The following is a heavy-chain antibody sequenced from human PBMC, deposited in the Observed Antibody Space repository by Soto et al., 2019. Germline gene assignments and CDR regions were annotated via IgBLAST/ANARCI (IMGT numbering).Heavy chain of an antibody. V-gene: IGHV3-23*01. CDR3: AKDGDIVPGAHFDY. CDR1: GFTFHAYA. CDR2: ITGSGGRT. D-gene: IGHD5-12*01. J-gene: IGHJ4*02. Sequence: PGGSLRLSCEGSGFTFHAYALSWVRQAPGKGLEWVSAITGSGGRTFYADSVKGRFTISRDNSKTTLYLQMTSLRADDTAIYFWAKDGDIVPGAHFDYWGQGAPVTVSS.